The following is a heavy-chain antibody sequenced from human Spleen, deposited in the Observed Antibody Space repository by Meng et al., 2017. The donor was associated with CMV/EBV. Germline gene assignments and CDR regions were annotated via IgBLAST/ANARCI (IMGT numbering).Heavy chain of an antibody. Sequence: ASVKVSCKASGYTFTSYDINWVRQATGQVLEWMGWMNPNSGNTGYAQKFQGRVTMIRNTSISTAYMELNSLKSEDTAVYYCARGKGKNAFDIWCQGTMVTVSS. V-gene: IGHV1-8*01. D-gene: IGHD3-10*01. CDR2: MNPNSGNT. CDR3: ARGKGKNAFDI. CDR1: GYTFTSYD. J-gene: IGHJ3*02.